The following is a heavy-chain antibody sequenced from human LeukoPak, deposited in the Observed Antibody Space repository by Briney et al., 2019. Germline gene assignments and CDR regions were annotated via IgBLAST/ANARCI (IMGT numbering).Heavy chain of an antibody. D-gene: IGHD5-12*01. Sequence: GESLKISCKGSGYSFTTYYINWVRQMPGKGLEWMGRIDPSDSRTNYSPSFQGHVTISADNSISTAYLQWSSLKASDTAMYYCARRLGSGYYAYLDYWGQGTLVTVSS. V-gene: IGHV5-10-1*01. CDR3: ARRLGSGYYAYLDY. CDR1: GYSFTTYY. CDR2: IDPSDSRT. J-gene: IGHJ4*02.